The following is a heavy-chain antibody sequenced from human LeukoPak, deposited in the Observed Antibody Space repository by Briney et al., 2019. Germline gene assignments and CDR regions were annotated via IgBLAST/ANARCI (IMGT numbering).Heavy chain of an antibody. V-gene: IGHV3-72*01. CDR2: SRDKDNRYTT. CDR1: GFAISDYY. J-gene: IGHJ4*02. Sequence: GGSLRLSCEVSGFAISDYYMDWVRQAPGKGLEWVGRSRDKDNRYTTEYAASVKGRMSISRDDSKNSMYLQMNNLKIEDLAVYYCTRGRSGTWPWYFDSWGQGTLVTVSS. D-gene: IGHD1-26*01. CDR3: TRGRSGTWPWYFDS.